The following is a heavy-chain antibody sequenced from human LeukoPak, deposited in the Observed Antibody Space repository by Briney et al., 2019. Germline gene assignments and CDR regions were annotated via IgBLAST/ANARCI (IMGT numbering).Heavy chain of an antibody. CDR1: GFTFSSYA. Sequence: PGGSLRLSCAASGFTFSSYAMHWVRQAPGKGLEYVSAISSNGGSTYYANSVKGRFTISRDNSKNTLYLQMGSLRAEDMAVYYCARGNDYYDSSGYYHPYYYYGMGVWGQGTTVTVSS. J-gene: IGHJ6*02. D-gene: IGHD3-22*01. CDR3: ARGNDYYDSSGYYHPYYYYGMGV. CDR2: ISSNGGST. V-gene: IGHV3-64*01.